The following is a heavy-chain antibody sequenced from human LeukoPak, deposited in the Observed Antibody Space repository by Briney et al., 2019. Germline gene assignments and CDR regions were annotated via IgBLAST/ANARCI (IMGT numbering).Heavy chain of an antibody. CDR2: IRYDGSNK. CDR1: GITFSSYG. D-gene: IGHD3-22*01. Sequence: GGSLRLSCAASGITFSSYGMHWVRQAPGKGLEWVAFIRYDGSNKYYADSVKGRFTISRDNSKNTLYLQMNSLRAEDTAVYYCASPLGPYYYDSSGHLGYWGQGTLVTVSS. V-gene: IGHV3-30*02. J-gene: IGHJ4*02. CDR3: ASPLGPYYYDSSGHLGY.